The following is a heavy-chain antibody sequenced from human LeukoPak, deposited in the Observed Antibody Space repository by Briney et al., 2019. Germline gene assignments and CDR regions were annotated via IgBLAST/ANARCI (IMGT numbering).Heavy chain of an antibody. J-gene: IGHJ4*02. D-gene: IGHD3-10*01. V-gene: IGHV3-23*01. Sequence: PGGSLRLSCVASGFTLSSYAVSWVRQAPGKGLQWVSSLGISGDYAWYAGSVKGRFTISRDSSKNTLYLQMNSLRAEDTAVYYCARLLAYGSGGEAFDYWGQGSLVTVSS. CDR1: GFTLSSYA. CDR2: LGISGDYA. CDR3: ARLLAYGSGGEAFDY.